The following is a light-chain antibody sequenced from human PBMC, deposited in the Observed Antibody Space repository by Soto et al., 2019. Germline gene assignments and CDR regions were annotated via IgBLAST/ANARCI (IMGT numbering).Light chain of an antibody. V-gene: IGLV2-14*01. CDR3: SSYTSSSPPVV. J-gene: IGLJ2*01. Sequence: QSALTQPASVSGSPGQSITISCTGTSSDVGGYNYVSWYQQHPGKAPKLMIYDVSNRPSGVSNRFSGYKSGKAASLTISVLQAEDEADYYCSSYTSSSPPVVFGGGTKLTVL. CDR2: DVS. CDR1: SSDVGGYNY.